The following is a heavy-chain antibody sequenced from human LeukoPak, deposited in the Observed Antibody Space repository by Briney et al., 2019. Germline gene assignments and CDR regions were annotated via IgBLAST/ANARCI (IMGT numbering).Heavy chain of an antibody. CDR2: INHSGST. V-gene: IGHV4-34*01. CDR3: AILLAGYSSSWFLDY. J-gene: IGHJ4*02. Sequence: SETLSLTCAVYGGSFSGYYWSWIRQPPGKGLEWIGEINHSGSTNYNPSLKSRVTISVGTSKNQFSLKLSSVTAADTAVYYCAILLAGYSSSWFLDYWGQGTLVTVSS. D-gene: IGHD6-13*01. CDR1: GGSFSGYY.